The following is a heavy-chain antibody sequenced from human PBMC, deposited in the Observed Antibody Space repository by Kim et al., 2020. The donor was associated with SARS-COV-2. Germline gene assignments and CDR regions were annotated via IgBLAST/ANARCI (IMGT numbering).Heavy chain of an antibody. CDR2: INHSGST. V-gene: IGHV4-34*01. Sequence: SETLSLTCAVYGGSFSGYYWSWIRQPPGKGLEWIGEINHSGSTNYNPSLKSRVTISVDTSKNQFSLKLSSVTAADTAVYYCARGYSSSWSRYYYYGMDVWGQGTTVTVSS. J-gene: IGHJ6*02. CDR1: GGSFSGYY. D-gene: IGHD6-13*01. CDR3: ARGYSSSWSRYYYYGMDV.